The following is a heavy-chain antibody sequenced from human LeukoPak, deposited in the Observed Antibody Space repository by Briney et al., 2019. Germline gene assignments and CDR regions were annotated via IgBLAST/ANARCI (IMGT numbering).Heavy chain of an antibody. Sequence: SETLSLTCTVSGGSISSYYWSWIRQPPGKGLEWIGYIYYSGSTNYNPSLKSRVTISADTPKNQFSLKLSSVTAADTAVYYCARHARHSSSWYPWYFDYWGQGTLVTVSS. CDR1: GGSISSYY. V-gene: IGHV4-59*08. J-gene: IGHJ4*02. CDR3: ARHARHSSSWYPWYFDY. D-gene: IGHD6-13*01. CDR2: IYYSGST.